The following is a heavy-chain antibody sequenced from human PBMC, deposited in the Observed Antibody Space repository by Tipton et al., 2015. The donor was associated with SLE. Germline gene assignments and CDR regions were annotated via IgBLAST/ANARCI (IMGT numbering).Heavy chain of an antibody. V-gene: IGHV3-11*04. J-gene: IGHJ6*03. D-gene: IGHD2-15*01. CDR1: GFTFSDYY. Sequence: SLRLSCAASGFTFSDYYMSWIRQAPGKGLEWVSYISSSGSTIYYADSVKGRFTISRDNAKNSLYLQMNSLKAEDTAVYYCARAGGPPYYYYYMDVWGKGTTVTISS. CDR2: ISSSGSTI. CDR3: ARAGGPPYYYYYMDV.